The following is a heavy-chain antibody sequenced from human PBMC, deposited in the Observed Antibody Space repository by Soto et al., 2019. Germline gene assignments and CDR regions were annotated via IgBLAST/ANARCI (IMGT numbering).Heavy chain of an antibody. CDR2: ISYDGSNK. V-gene: IGHV3-30-3*01. D-gene: IGHD6-6*01. Sequence: QVQLVESGGGVVQPGRSLRLSCAASGFTFSSYAMHWVRQAPGKGLEWVAVISYDGSNKYYADSVKGRFTISRDNSKNTLYLQMNSLRAEDTAVYYCARESLVAARRVYYYGMDVWGQGTTVTVSS. CDR3: ARESLVAARRVYYYGMDV. J-gene: IGHJ6*02. CDR1: GFTFSSYA.